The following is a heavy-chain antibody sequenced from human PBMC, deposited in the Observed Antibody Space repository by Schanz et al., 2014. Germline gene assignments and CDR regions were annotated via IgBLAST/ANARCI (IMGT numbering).Heavy chain of an antibody. CDR1: GFTFTNYW. CDR3: ARDLRNSRPSYYDH. J-gene: IGHJ4*02. Sequence: EVQLVESGGDLVQPGGSLRLSCVGSGFTFTNYWMHWVRQSPGKGLVWVSGISGGLGTDTFYADSVKGRFTISRDNAKNTVYLQMNSLRAEDTAIYYCARDLRNSRPSYYDHWGQGTLVTVSA. V-gene: IGHV3-74*01. CDR2: ISGGLGTDT. D-gene: IGHD6-13*01.